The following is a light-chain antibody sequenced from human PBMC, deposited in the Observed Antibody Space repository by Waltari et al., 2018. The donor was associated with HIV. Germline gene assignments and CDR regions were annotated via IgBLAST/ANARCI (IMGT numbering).Light chain of an antibody. CDR2: EDN. V-gene: IGLV6-57*04. CDR1: SGSIASNY. Sequence: NFMLTKPHSVSESPGKTVTISCTRSSGSIASNYVQWYQQRPGSAPTTVIYEDNQRPSVVPDRFSGSIDSSSNSASLTISGLKTEDEADYYCQSYDSSNVVFGGGTKLTVL. CDR3: QSYDSSNVV. J-gene: IGLJ2*01.